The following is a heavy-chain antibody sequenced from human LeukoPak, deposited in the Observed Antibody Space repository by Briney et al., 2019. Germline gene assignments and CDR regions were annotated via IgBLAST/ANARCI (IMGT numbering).Heavy chain of an antibody. J-gene: IGHJ4*02. CDR2: IHYTGST. D-gene: IGHD3-3*01. CDR1: GGSISTSSYY. CDR3: ARIGQEEWSYNY. Sequence: SSETLSLTCTVSGGSISTSSYYWGWIRQPPGKGLEWIGSIHYTGSTYYNPSLKSRVTISVDTSKNQFSLNLNSVTAADTAVYYCARIGQEEWSYNYWGQGTLVTVSS. V-gene: IGHV4-39*01.